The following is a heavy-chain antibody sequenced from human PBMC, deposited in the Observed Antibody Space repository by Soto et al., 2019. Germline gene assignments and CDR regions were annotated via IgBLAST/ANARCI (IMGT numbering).Heavy chain of an antibody. D-gene: IGHD3-16*01. J-gene: IGHJ4*02. CDR2: IYSGGST. CDR1: GFTVSSNY. CDR3: ARDKEGGTFDY. Sequence: GGSLRLSCAASGFTVSSNYMSWVRQAPGKGLEWVSVIYSGGSTYYADSVKGRFTNSRHNSKNTLYLQMNSLRAEDTAVYYCARDKEGGTFDYWGQGTLVTVSS. V-gene: IGHV3-53*04.